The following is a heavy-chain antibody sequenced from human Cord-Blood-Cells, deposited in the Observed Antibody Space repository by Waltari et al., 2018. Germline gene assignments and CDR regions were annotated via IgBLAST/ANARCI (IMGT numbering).Heavy chain of an antibody. V-gene: IGHV1-69-2*01. CDR3: ARGPAAIGDY. J-gene: IGHJ4*02. Sequence: EVQPVQAGAEVKKPGATGKISCKVFGYTFPHSYMHWVQQAPGKGLEWMGLVDPEDGETIYAEKFQGRVTITADTSTDTAYMELSSLRSEDTAVYYCARGPAAIGDYWGQGTLVTVSS. CDR2: VDPEDGET. CDR1: GYTFPHSY. D-gene: IGHD2-2*02.